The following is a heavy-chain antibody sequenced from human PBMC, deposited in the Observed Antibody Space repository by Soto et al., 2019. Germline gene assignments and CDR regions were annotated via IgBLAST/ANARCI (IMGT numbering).Heavy chain of an antibody. CDR2: IIPILGTI. J-gene: IGHJ4*02. CDR1: GRTFLISA. CDR3: ARGKEWEQPSTHDYVDY. D-gene: IGHD1-26*01. Sequence: QVQLVQSGAEVKTPGSSVRVSCKTAGRTFLISAIAWVRQAPGQGLEWMGGIIPILGTIHIAQNFQGRVNCTADRSTRTAYMDLSSLRSEDTATYCGARGKEWEQPSTHDYVDYWGQGSQVIVSS. V-gene: IGHV1-69*06.